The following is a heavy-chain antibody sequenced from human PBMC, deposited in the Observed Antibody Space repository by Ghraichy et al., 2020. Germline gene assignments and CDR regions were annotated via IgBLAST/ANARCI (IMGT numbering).Heavy chain of an antibody. D-gene: IGHD5-18*01. V-gene: IGHV4-59*01. CDR3: ARDVAGYSYGFFDP. Sequence: SQTLSLTCTVSGGSISSYYWSWIRQPPGKGLEWIGYIYYSGSTNYNPSLKSRVTISVDTSKNQFSLKLSSVTAADTAVYYCARDVAGYSYGFFDPWGQGTLVTVSS. J-gene: IGHJ5*02. CDR1: GGSISSYY. CDR2: IYYSGST.